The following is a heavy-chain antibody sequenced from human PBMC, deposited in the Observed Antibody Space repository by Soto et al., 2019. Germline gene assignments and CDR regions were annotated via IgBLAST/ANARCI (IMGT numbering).Heavy chain of an antibody. J-gene: IGHJ5*02. V-gene: IGHV4-30-4*01. CDR2: TFSSGAS. D-gene: IGHD2-2*01. CDR3: VRLYCSNISCARGGVFDP. CDR1: GDSISSGDYF. Sequence: SETLSLTCTVSGDSISSGDYFWTWIRQSPGKGLEWIGYTFSSGASYYSPSLSSRVFMSLDTSTNQFSLKLSSVTAADTAIYYCVRLYCSNISCARGGVFDPRGQRFWVTVSS.